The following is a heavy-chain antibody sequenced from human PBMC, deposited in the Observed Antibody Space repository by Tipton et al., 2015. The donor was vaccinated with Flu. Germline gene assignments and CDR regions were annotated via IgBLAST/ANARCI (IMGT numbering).Heavy chain of an antibody. CDR2: ISAYNGNT. J-gene: IGHJ4*02. V-gene: IGHV1-18*01. Sequence: QLVQSGPEVKEPGASVKVSCKASGYTFTSYGLSWVRHAPGQGLEWMGWISAYNGNTNYAQRLQGRVTMTTDTTTSTAYMELRGLRSDDTAVYYCARDRVSAAAGYTPDYWGQGTLVTVSS. CDR3: ARDRVSAAAGYTPDY. D-gene: IGHD6-13*01. CDR1: GYTFTSYG.